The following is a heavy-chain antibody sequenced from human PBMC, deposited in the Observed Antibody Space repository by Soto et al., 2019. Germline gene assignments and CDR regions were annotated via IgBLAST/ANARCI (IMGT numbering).Heavy chain of an antibody. D-gene: IGHD2-2*01. CDR3: ARHYGSSTMCFQAFDD. Sequence: PSETLSLTCTVSGGSISSYDWSWIRQPPGKGLEWIGYIFHSGNTNYNPSLKSRATISVDTSRSQFSLKLSSVTAADTALYYCARHYGSSTMCFQAFDDWGKGTLVTVS. V-gene: IGHV4-59*08. J-gene: IGHJ4*02. CDR2: IFHSGNT. CDR1: GGSISSYD.